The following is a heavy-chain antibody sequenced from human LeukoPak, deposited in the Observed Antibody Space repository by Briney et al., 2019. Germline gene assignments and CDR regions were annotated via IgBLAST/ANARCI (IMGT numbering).Heavy chain of an antibody. J-gene: IGHJ6*03. CDR2: INHSGST. Sequence: AETLSLTCAVYGGSFSGYYWNWIRQPPGKGLEWIGEINHSGSTNYNPSLKSRVTISVDTSKNQFSLKLSSVTAADTAVYYCARGPDSSSWYLYYYYYYMDVWGKGTTVTVSS. D-gene: IGHD6-13*01. CDR1: GGSFSGYY. CDR3: ARGPDSSSWYLYYYYYYMDV. V-gene: IGHV4-34*01.